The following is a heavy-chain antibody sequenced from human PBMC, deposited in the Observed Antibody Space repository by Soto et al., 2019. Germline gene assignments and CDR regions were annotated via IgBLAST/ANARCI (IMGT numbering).Heavy chain of an antibody. CDR1: GGSTNSRSAY. CDR2: VYYSGST. CDR3: ARQPRGPGYGERGLYFDH. J-gene: IGHJ4*02. V-gene: IGHV4-39*01. D-gene: IGHD3-16*01. Sequence: XETLSLNCTVSGGSTNSRSAYWGWIRQPPGRGLEWIGSVYYSGSTHDNPSLQSRVSISVDTSRNQFSLNLISVTAADTAVYFCARQPRGPGYGERGLYFDHWGQGPLVTVSS.